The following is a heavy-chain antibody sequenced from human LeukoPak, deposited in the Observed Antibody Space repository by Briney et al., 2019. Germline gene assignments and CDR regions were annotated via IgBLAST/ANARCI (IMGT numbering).Heavy chain of an antibody. CDR1: GGSISSYY. Sequence: PSETLSLTCTVSGGSISSYYWSWIRQPPGKGLEWFGYIYYSGSTNYNPSLKSRVTISVDTSKNQFSLKLSSVTAADTAVYYCASAGGYSYGSFDYWGQGTLVTVSS. CDR2: IYYSGST. V-gene: IGHV4-59*01. J-gene: IGHJ4*02. D-gene: IGHD5-18*01. CDR3: ASAGGYSYGSFDY.